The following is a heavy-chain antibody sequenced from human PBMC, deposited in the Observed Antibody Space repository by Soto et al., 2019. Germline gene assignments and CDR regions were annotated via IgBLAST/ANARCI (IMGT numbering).Heavy chain of an antibody. CDR1: GGSISSGGYS. CDR3: ARGPPRYYYDSSGWYYFDY. J-gene: IGHJ4*02. V-gene: IGHV4-30-2*01. CDR2: IYHSGST. D-gene: IGHD3-22*01. Sequence: QLQLQESGSGLVKPSQTLSLTCAVSGGSISSGGYSWSWIRQPPGKGLEWIGYIYHSGSTYYNPSIKSRVTISVDRSKNQFSLKLSSVTAADTAVYYCARGPPRYYYDSSGWYYFDYWGQGTLVTVSS.